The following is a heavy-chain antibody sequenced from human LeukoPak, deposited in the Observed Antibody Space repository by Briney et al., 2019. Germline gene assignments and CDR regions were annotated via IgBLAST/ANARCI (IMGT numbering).Heavy chain of an antibody. CDR3: AKDSSGMDV. Sequence: GGALRLSCAASGFTFSSYSMNWVRQAPGEGVEWVSSISSSSSYIYYADSVKGRFTISRDNAKNSLYLQMNSLRAEDTALYYCAKDSSGMDVWGQGTTVTVSS. CDR1: GFTFSSYS. V-gene: IGHV3-21*04. J-gene: IGHJ6*02. CDR2: ISSSSSYI.